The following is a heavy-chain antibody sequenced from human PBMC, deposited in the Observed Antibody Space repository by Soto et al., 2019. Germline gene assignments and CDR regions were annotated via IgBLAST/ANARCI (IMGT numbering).Heavy chain of an antibody. D-gene: IGHD5-12*01. CDR1: GFTIRNYA. J-gene: IGHJ1*01. CDR3: EGSWT. Sequence: EVQVLESGGGLVQPGGSLRLSCAASGFTIRNYAMSWVRQAPGKALEWVAGISRTTDRTYYRDSVEGRFTIFKDTSKNTLYLEMNSLRAEDTALYRCEGSWTWGQGTLVTVSS. V-gene: IGHV3-23*02. CDR2: ISRTTDRT.